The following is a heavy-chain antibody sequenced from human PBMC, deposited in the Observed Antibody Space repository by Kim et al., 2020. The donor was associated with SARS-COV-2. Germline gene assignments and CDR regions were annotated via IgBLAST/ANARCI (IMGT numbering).Heavy chain of an antibody. J-gene: IGHJ6*02. CDR2: IYYSGST. CDR3: ARVHKGPAWFGEFWAANYGMDV. CDR1: GGSISSGGYY. V-gene: IGHV4-31*03. D-gene: IGHD3-10*01. Sequence: SETLSLTCTVSGGSISSGGYYWSWIRQHPGKGLEWIGYIYYSGSTYYNPSLKSRVTISVDTSKNQFSLKLSSVTAADTAVYYCARVHKGPAWFGEFWAANYGMDVWGQGTTVTVSS.